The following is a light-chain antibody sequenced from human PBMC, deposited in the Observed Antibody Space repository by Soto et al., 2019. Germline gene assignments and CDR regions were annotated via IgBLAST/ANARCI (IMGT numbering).Light chain of an antibody. J-gene: IGKJ2*01. CDR3: QQYGSSPMYT. Sequence: ETVLTQSPGTLSLSPGERATLSCRASQSVSSSYLAWYQHKPGQAPRLLIYAASSRATGIPDRFSGSGSGTDFTLTISRLEPEDFALYYCQQYGSSPMYTFGQGTKLEIK. CDR2: AAS. CDR1: QSVSSSY. V-gene: IGKV3-20*01.